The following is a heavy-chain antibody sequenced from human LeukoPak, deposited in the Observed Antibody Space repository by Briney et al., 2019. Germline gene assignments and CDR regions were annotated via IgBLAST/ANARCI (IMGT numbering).Heavy chain of an antibody. V-gene: IGHV1-18*01. J-gene: IGHJ3*02. CDR2: ISAYNGNT. Sequence: APVKVSCKASGYTFTSYGISWVRQAPGQGLEWMGWISAYNGNTNYAQKLQGRVTMTTDTSTSTAYMELRSLRSDDTAVYYCATGDSGSYRRRDAFDIWGQGTMVTVSS. CDR1: GYTFTSYG. CDR3: ATGDSGSYRRRDAFDI. D-gene: IGHD1-26*01.